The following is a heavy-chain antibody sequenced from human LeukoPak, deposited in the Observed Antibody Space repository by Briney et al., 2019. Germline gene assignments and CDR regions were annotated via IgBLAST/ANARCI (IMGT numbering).Heavy chain of an antibody. CDR3: APGDYAFDY. Sequence: SGGSLRLSCAASEFTFSSYWMSWVRQAPGKGLEWVAVISYDGSNKYYADSVKGRFTISRDNSKNTLYLQMNSLRAEDTAVYYCAPGDYAFDYWGQGTLVTVSS. J-gene: IGHJ4*02. D-gene: IGHD4-17*01. CDR1: EFTFSSYW. CDR2: ISYDGSNK. V-gene: IGHV3-30-3*01.